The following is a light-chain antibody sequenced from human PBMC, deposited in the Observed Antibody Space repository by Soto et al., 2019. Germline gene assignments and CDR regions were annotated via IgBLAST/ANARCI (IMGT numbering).Light chain of an antibody. CDR3: QQYYSTPLT. Sequence: DIVLMPPPDSLAVSLGERATINCNSSKSVLYSSNNKNYLAWYQQKPGQPPKLLIYWASTRESGVPDRFSGSGSGTDFTLTISSLQAEDVAVYYCQQYYSTPLTFGGGAKVDI. J-gene: IGKJ4*01. CDR1: KSVLYSSNNKNY. V-gene: IGKV4-1*01. CDR2: WAS.